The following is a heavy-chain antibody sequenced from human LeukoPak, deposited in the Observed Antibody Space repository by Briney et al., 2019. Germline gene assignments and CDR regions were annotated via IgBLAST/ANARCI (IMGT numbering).Heavy chain of an antibody. CDR3: AKDWKDGVPGY. D-gene: IGHD1-1*01. V-gene: IGHV3-30*18. Sequence: GGSLRLSCAASGFTFSSYGMHWVRQAPGKGLEWVAVISYDGSNKYYADSVKGRFTISRDNSKNTLYLQMNSLRAEDTAVYYCAKDWKDGVPGYWGQGTLVTVPS. J-gene: IGHJ4*02. CDR1: GFTFSSYG. CDR2: ISYDGSNK.